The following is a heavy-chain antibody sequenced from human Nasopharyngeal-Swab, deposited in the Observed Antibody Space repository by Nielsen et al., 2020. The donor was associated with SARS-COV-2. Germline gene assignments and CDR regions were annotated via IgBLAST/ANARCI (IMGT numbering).Heavy chain of an antibody. CDR1: GRSISGSDW. D-gene: IGHD3-16*01. J-gene: IGHJ4*02. CDR3: ASSSSEKRGHDS. CDR2: TSPDGGT. Sequence: SETLSLTCTVSGRSISGSDWWRCVRQPPGKGLEWIGETSPDGGTNYNPSLKSRVVVSVDRSKNQFSLKLNSVTAADTAVYYCASSSSEKRGHDSWGQGTLVTVSS. V-gene: IGHV4-4*02.